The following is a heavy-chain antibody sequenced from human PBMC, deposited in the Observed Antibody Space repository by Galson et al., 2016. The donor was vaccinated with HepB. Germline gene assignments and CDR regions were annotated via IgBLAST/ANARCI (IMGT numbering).Heavy chain of an antibody. CDR2: IYPCDSHA. CDR3: ARHTTVVNPSRL. D-gene: IGHD4-23*01. V-gene: IGHV5-51*01. Sequence: QSGAEVKKPGESLKISCQSSGYSFTSYWIGWVRQMPGKGLEWMGIIYPCDSHAKYSPSFQGQVTFSVDKSISTAYVQWSSLKASAPATYYCARHTTVVNPSRLWGQGTQVTVSA. CDR1: GYSFTSYW. J-gene: IGHJ4*02.